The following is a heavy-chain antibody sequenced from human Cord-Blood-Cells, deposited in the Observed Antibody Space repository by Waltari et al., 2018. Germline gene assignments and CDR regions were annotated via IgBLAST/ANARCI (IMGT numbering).Heavy chain of an antibody. V-gene: IGHV3-21*01. CDR2: ISSSSSYI. Sequence: EVQLVESGGGLVKPGGSLRLSCAAPGFTLCSYSMTWVRQAPGKGLEGVASISSSSSYIYYADSVKGRFTISRDNAKNSLYLQMNSLRAEDTAVYYCARAVAGDYWGQGTLVTVSS. CDR3: ARAVAGDY. CDR1: GFTLCSYS. D-gene: IGHD6-19*01. J-gene: IGHJ4*02.